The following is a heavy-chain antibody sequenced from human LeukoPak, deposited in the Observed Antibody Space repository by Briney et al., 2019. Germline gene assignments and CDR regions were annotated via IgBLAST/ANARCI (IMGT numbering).Heavy chain of an antibody. CDR2: IRQDGGEK. CDR3: ARDGTAAGLYFDL. Sequence: GGSLRLSCAVSGFTFTDYWMNWVRQAPGKGLEWVASIRQDGGEKSYVDSVKGRFTISRDNTKSSLYLQINSLRAEDTAAYYSARDGTAAGLYFDLWGQGTLVTVSS. CDR1: GFTFTDYW. D-gene: IGHD6-13*01. J-gene: IGHJ4*01. V-gene: IGHV3-7*01.